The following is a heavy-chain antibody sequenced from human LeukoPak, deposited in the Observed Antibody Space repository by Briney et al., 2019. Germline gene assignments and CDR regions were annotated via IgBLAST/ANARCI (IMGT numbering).Heavy chain of an antibody. CDR3: ARRGSSWHTFDP. V-gene: IGHV4-34*01. Sequence: SETLSHTCAVYGGSFCGYYWSWIRQPPGKGLWCIGEINHSGSTNYNPSLKSRVTISVDTSKNQFSLKLSSVTAADTAVYYCARRGSSWHTFDPWGQGTLVTVSS. D-gene: IGHD6-13*01. CDR2: INHSGST. J-gene: IGHJ5*02. CDR1: GGSFCGYY.